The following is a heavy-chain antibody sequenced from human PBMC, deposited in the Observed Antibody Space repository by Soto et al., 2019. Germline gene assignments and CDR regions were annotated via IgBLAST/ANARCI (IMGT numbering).Heavy chain of an antibody. CDR1: GGSIRSANYS. CDR2: IYHFGST. D-gene: IGHD3-22*01. J-gene: IGHJ5*02. V-gene: IGHV4-30-2*01. CDR3: HREWPYDSSGYPWFDH. Sequence: LLTLSLTCAVSGGSIRSANYSWTWIRQPPGKGLEWIGNIYHFGSTYYNPSLKSRVTISVDRSKNQFSLKLSSVTAADTAVYYCHREWPYDSSGYPWFDHWGQGTLVTVSS.